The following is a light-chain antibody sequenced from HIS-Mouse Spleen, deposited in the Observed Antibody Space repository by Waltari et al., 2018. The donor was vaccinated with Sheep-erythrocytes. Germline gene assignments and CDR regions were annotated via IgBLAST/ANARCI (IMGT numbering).Light chain of an antibody. Sequence: QSALTQPASVPGSPGQSITISCTGTSSDVGSYNLVSWYQQHPGKAPKLMLYEGSKRPSGVSNRCSGSKSGNTASLTISGLQAEDEADYYCCSYAGSSTPWVFGGGTKLTVL. V-gene: IGLV2-23*01. CDR2: EGS. CDR3: CSYAGSSTPWV. J-gene: IGLJ3*02. CDR1: SSDVGSYNL.